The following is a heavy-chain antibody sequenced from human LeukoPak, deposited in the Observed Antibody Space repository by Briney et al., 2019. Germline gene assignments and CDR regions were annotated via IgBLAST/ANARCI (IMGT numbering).Heavy chain of an antibody. Sequence: PSETLSLTCTVSGGSISSHYWSWIRQPPGKGLEWIGYFYYSGSTNYNPSLKSRVTISVDTSKNQFSLKLSSVTAADTAVYYCARGQLNDFWSGYPPAYFDYWGQGTLVTVSS. J-gene: IGHJ4*02. CDR2: FYYSGST. D-gene: IGHD3-3*01. CDR3: ARGQLNDFWSGYPPAYFDY. CDR1: GGSISSHY. V-gene: IGHV4-59*11.